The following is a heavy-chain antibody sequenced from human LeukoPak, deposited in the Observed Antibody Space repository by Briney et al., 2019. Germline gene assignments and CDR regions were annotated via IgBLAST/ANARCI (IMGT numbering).Heavy chain of an antibody. J-gene: IGHJ5*02. D-gene: IGHD3-3*01. Sequence: PGGSLRLSCAASGFTFSSYSMNWVRQAPGKGLEWVSSISSSSSYIYYADSVKGRFTISRDNAKNSLYLQMNSLRAEDTAVYYCVRDTYDLWRENNWFDPWGQGTLVTVSS. CDR2: ISSSSSYI. CDR3: VRDTYDLWRENNWFDP. V-gene: IGHV3-21*01. CDR1: GFTFSSYS.